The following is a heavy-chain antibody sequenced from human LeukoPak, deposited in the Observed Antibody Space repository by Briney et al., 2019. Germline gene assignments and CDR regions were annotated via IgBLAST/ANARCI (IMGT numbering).Heavy chain of an antibody. D-gene: IGHD3-22*01. CDR1: GFTFDDYT. J-gene: IGHJ4*02. V-gene: IGHV3-43*01. Sequence: GGSLRLSCAASGFTFDDYTMHWVRHAPGKGLEWVSLISWDGGSTYYADSVKGRFTISRDNSKNSLYLQMNSLRTEDTALYYCAKDISVVITNYYFDYWGQGTLVTVSS. CDR3: AKDISVVITNYYFDY. CDR2: ISWDGGST.